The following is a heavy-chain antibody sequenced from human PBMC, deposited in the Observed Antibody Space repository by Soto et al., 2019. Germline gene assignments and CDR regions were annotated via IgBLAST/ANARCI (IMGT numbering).Heavy chain of an antibody. V-gene: IGHV3-21*01. J-gene: IGHJ5*02. CDR2: ISSSSSYI. Sequence: PGGSLRLSCAASGFTFSSYSMNWVRQAPGKGLEWVSSISSSSSYIYYADSVKGRFTISRDNAKNSLYLQMNSLRAEDTAVYYCARGRNPYNWFDPWGQGTLVTVSS. CDR1: GFTFSSYS. CDR3: ARGRNPYNWFDP.